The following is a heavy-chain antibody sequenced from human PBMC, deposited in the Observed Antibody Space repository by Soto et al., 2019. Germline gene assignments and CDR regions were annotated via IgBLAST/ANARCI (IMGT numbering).Heavy chain of an antibody. D-gene: IGHD6-13*01. V-gene: IGHV4-4*07. CDR3: ARGISSSSSWYGVYNWFDP. Sequence: QVQLQESGPGLVKPSETLSLTCTVAGGSISSYYWRWIRQPAGKGLEWIGRIYTSGSTNYNPSLRSRVTMSVDTSKTQFSLKLSSVTAADTDVYYCARGISSSSSWYGVYNWFDPWGQGTLVTVSS. J-gene: IGHJ5*02. CDR1: GGSISSYY. CDR2: IYTSGST.